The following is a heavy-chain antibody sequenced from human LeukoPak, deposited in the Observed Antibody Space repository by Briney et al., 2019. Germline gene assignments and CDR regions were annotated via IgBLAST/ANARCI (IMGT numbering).Heavy chain of an antibody. CDR3: AELGITMIGGV. CDR2: ISSSGSTI. CDR1: GFTFSSYW. V-gene: IGHV3-48*04. D-gene: IGHD3-10*02. Sequence: GGSLRLSCAATGFTFSSYWMSWVRQAPGKGLEWVSYISSSGSTIYYADSVKGRFTISRDNAKNSLYLQMNSLRAEDTAVYYCAELGITMIGGVWGKGTTVTISS. J-gene: IGHJ6*04.